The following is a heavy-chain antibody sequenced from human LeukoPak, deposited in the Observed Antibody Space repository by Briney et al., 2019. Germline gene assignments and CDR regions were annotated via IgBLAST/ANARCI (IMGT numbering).Heavy chain of an antibody. V-gene: IGHV4-38-2*02. CDR2: MYHSGST. D-gene: IGHD1-26*01. CDR1: GYSISSGYY. J-gene: IGHJ5*02. CDR3: ARWRSSSGTYYAWFDP. Sequence: SETLSLTCTVSGYSISSGYYWGWIRQPPGKGLEWIGTMYHSGSTYYNPSLRSRVTISVDTSKNHFSLKLTSVTAADTAVYYCARWRSSSGTYYAWFDPWGQGTLVTVSS.